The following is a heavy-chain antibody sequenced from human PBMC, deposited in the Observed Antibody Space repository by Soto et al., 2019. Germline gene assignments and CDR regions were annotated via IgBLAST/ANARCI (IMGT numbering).Heavy chain of an antibody. CDR3: ARRGEGPRFFDY. CDR1: GLSLTTTAVG. J-gene: IGHJ4*02. Sequence: QITLKESGPTLVKPTQTLTLTCTFSGLSLTTTAVGVGWIRQPPGRALEWLALIYWDNDNHYNPSLKSRLTITKDASNNQVVLTMTNMDPVDTATYYCARRGEGPRFFDYWGQGTLVTVSS. V-gene: IGHV2-5*02. CDR2: IYWDNDN. D-gene: IGHD2-21*01.